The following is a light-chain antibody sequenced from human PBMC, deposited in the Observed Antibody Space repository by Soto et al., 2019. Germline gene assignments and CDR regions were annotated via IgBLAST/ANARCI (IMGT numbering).Light chain of an antibody. CDR3: QQSFTTPS. V-gene: IGKV1-39*01. Sequence: DIQMTQSPSSLSASVGARVNITCRASQTVSSYLNWYQQKPGTVPKLLIYATSNLQSGVPSRFSGRGFGTDFTLTISSLQPEDFATYYCQQSFTTPSVGPGTRLDI. CDR1: QTVSSY. CDR2: ATS. J-gene: IGKJ5*01.